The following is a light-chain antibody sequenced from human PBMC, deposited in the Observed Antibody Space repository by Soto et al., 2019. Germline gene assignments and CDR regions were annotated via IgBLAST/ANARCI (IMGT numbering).Light chain of an antibody. CDR1: QGISNS. J-gene: IGKJ3*01. Sequence: IQMTQSPSSLSASVGARVTITCRASQGISNSLAWYQQKPGKVPKLLIYAASTLQSGVPSRFSGSGSGTDFTLTISGLQPEDVATYYCQKYNSAPRTFGPGTKVDIK. CDR3: QKYNSAPRT. CDR2: AAS. V-gene: IGKV1-27*01.